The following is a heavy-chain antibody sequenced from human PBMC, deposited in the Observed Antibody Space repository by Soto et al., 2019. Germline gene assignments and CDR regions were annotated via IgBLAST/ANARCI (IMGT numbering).Heavy chain of an antibody. Sequence: GGSLRLSCAASGFTFSSYAMSWVRQAPGKGLEWVSAISGSGGSTYYADSVKGRFTISRDNSKNTLYLQMNSLRAEDTAVYYCAINLNYYDSSGYSGPFDYWGQGTLVTVSS. D-gene: IGHD3-22*01. CDR3: AINLNYYDSSGYSGPFDY. CDR2: ISGSGGST. V-gene: IGHV3-23*01. CDR1: GFTFSSYA. J-gene: IGHJ4*02.